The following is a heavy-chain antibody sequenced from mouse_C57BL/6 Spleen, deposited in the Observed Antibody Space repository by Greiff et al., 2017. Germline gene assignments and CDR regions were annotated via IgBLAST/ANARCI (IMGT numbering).Heavy chain of an antibody. CDR3: ARGTGSYYDFALDD. V-gene: IGHV1-26*01. J-gene: IGHJ4*01. CDR1: GYTFTDYY. D-gene: IGHD2-4*01. Sequence: EVLLQQSGPDLVKPGASVKISCKASGYTFTDYYMNWVKQSHGKSLEWIGDINPNNGGTSYNQKFKGKATLTVDKSSSTANMVLRSLTSEDSAVYYCARGTGSYYDFALDDWGQGTSVTVSS. CDR2: INPNNGGT.